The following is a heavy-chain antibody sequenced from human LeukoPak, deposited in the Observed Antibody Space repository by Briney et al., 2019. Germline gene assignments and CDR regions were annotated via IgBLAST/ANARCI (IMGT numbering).Heavy chain of an antibody. Sequence: ASVKVSCKASGYTFTSYYMHWVRQAPGQGLEWMGIINPSGGSTSYAQKLQGRVSMTTDTSTSTAYMDLGSLRSDDTAVYYCARDLRYSSGWSASGMDVWGKGTTVTISS. CDR3: ARDLRYSSGWSASGMDV. V-gene: IGHV1-46*01. CDR1: GYTFTSYY. J-gene: IGHJ6*03. CDR2: INPSGGST. D-gene: IGHD6-19*01.